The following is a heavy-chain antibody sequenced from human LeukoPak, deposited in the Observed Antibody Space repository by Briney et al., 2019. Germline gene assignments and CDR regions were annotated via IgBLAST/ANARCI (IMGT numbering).Heavy chain of an antibody. CDR2: IYGDGGST. V-gene: IGHV3-74*01. J-gene: IGHJ5*02. CDR1: GFTFRNYL. D-gene: IGHD4-17*01. Sequence: GGAPRVSFAGPGFTFRNYLVQLVRQTPGEGVGWGSRIYGDGGSTTYADSVKGRFTISRDNAENTLYLQMNSLRAEDTAVYYCARVTQKVTTLSWVARSGNNWFDPWGQGTLVTVSS. CDR3: ARVTQKVTTLSWVARSGNNWFDP.